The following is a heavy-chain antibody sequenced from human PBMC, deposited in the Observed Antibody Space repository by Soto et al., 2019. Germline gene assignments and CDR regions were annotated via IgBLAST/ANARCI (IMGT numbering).Heavy chain of an antibody. V-gene: IGHV4-31*03. D-gene: IGHD1-26*01. CDR2: IYYSGST. J-gene: IGHJ5*02. CDR1: GGSISSGGYY. Sequence: SETLSLTCTVSGGSISSGGYYWSWIRQHPGKGLEWIGYIYYSGSTYYNPSLKSRVTISVDTSKNQFSLRLTSVTAADTAIYYCARQLPVGATSWFDPWGQGTLVTVSS. CDR3: ARQLPVGATSWFDP.